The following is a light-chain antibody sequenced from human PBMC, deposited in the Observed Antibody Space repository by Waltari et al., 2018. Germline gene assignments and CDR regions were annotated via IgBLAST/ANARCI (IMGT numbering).Light chain of an antibody. CDR2: EVS. V-gene: IGLV2-8*01. J-gene: IGLJ2*01. CDR3: SSFAGTNNFVV. Sequence: QSALTQPPSASGSPGQSVTISCTGTSRDVGGDNYVSWYQQHPGKAPKLMIYEVSQRPSGVPDRFSGSKSGDTASLTVSGLQAEDEADYYCSSFAGTNNFVVFGGGTKLTV. CDR1: SRDVGGDNY.